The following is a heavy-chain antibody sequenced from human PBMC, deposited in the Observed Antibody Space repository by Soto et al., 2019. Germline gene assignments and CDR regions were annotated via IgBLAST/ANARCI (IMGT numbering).Heavy chain of an antibody. J-gene: IGHJ4*02. D-gene: IGHD5-18*01. CDR2: INPSGGST. Sequence: QVQLVQSGAEVKKPGASVKVSCKASGYTFTSYYMHWVRQAPGQGLEWMGIINPSGGSTTYAQKFQGRVPXTXDXXTSTVYMELSSLRSDDTAVYYCARGGGYTYGSLDYWGQGTLVTVSS. CDR3: ARGGGYTYGSLDY. CDR1: GYTFTSYY. V-gene: IGHV1-46*01.